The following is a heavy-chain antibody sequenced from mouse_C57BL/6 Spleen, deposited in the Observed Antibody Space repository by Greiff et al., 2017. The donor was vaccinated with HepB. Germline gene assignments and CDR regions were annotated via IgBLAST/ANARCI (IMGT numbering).Heavy chain of an antibody. Sequence: QVQLQQPGAELVKPGASVKLSCKASGYTFTSYWMHWVKQRPGRGLGWIGRIDPNSGGPKYNEKFKSKATLTVDKPSSTAYMQLSSLTSEDSAVYDCAKSYDYDVPYAMDYWGQGTSVTVSS. CDR3: AKSYDYDVPYAMDY. CDR2: IDPNSGGP. D-gene: IGHD2-4*01. CDR1: GYTFTSYW. V-gene: IGHV1-72*01. J-gene: IGHJ4*01.